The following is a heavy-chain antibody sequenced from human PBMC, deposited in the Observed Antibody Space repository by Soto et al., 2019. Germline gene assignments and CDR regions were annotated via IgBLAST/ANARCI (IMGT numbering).Heavy chain of an antibody. D-gene: IGHD2-15*01. CDR2: IYYSGST. V-gene: IGHV4-39*01. J-gene: IGHJ6*03. Sequence: SETLSLTCTVSGGSISSSSYYWGWIRQPPGKGLEWIGSIYYSGSTYYNPSLKSRVTISVDTSKNQFSLKLSSVTAADTAVYYYARLPVVVVAGVENYYYYMDVWGKGTTVTVSS. CDR1: GGSISSSSYY. CDR3: ARLPVVVVAGVENYYYYMDV.